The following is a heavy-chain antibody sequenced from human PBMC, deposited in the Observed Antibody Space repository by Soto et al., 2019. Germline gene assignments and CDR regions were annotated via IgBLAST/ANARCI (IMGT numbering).Heavy chain of an antibody. D-gene: IGHD5-18*01. J-gene: IGHJ3*02. CDR1: GGSITSNDGH. CDR2: IYSTRST. CDR3: SGLLHGLWAIKGFDI. Sequence: QLQLQGSGPGLVKPSATLSLICTVSGGSITSNDGHWGWIRQPPGKGPEWIGSIYSTRSTFNNPSLRVRFRMRVDQVRKPLSVNLYSVAAGGTAGKFCSGLLHGLWAIKGFDIRGQGTMDTSSS. V-gene: IGHV4-39*01.